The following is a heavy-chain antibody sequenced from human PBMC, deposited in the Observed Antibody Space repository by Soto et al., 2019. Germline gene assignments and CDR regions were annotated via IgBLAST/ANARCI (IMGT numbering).Heavy chain of an antibody. J-gene: IGHJ6*02. D-gene: IGHD3-3*01. CDR3: ARCGTRDLYDSTRYYYYGMDV. CDR1: GFTFSSYG. Sequence: PGGSLRLSCAAPGFTFSSYGMHWVRQAPGKGLEWVAVIWYDGSNKYYADSVKGRFTISRDNSKNTLYLQMNSLRAEDTAVYYCARCGTRDLYDSTRYYYYGMDVWGQGTTVTVSS. V-gene: IGHV3-33*01. CDR2: IWYDGSNK.